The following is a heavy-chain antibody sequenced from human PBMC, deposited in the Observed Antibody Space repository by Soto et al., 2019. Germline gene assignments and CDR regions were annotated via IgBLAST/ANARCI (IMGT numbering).Heavy chain of an antibody. CDR1: GFTFSGYN. CDR2: IGTDNSKSI. D-gene: IGHD3-16*01. J-gene: IGHJ4*02. V-gene: IGHV3-48*01. CDR3: ARDLWDCLPGGESDF. Sequence: EVQLVESGGGLVQPGGSLRLSCAASGFTFSGYNMNWVRQDPGRGLEWVSYIGTDNSKSIYYADSVKGRFTISRDNAKNSLYLQMNSLRAEDTAVYYCARDLWDCLPGGESDFWGQGTLVTVSS.